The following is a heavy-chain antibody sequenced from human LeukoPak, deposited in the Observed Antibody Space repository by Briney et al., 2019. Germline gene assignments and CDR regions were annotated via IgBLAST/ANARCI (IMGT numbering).Heavy chain of an antibody. D-gene: IGHD3-10*01. CDR3: ARENDGSGSNYFDS. CDR2: INPNSGGT. J-gene: IGHJ4*02. CDR1: GYTFIDYH. Sequence: ASVKVSCKASGYTFIDYHMRWVRQAPGQGLEWMGWINPNSGGTNYAQKFQGRVTMTRDTSISTAYMELSTLRSDDPAVYYCARENDGSGSNYFDSWGPGNLVTVSS. V-gene: IGHV1-2*02.